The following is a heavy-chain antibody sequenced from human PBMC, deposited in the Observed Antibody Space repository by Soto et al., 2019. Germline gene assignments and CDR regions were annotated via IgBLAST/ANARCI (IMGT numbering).Heavy chain of an antibody. D-gene: IGHD4-17*01. V-gene: IGHV2-5*02. CDR1: GFSLSTSGVG. Sequence: QITLKESGPTLVKPTQTLTLTCTFSGFSLSTSGVGVGWIRQPPGKALEWLALIYWDDDKLYSPSLKSRLTNTKHTPKNQVALTMTNMDPVDTRTYFCVLRDGYGDYSRWGQGTLVTVSS. CDR3: VLRDGYGDYSR. J-gene: IGHJ4*02. CDR2: IYWDDDK.